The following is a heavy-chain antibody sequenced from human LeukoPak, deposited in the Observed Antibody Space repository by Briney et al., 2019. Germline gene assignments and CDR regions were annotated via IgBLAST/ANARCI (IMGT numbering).Heavy chain of an antibody. D-gene: IGHD3-10*01. CDR2: IYYSGST. CDR3: ARQKDYYGSGSPDAFDI. Sequence: SETLSLTCTVSGGSISSSSYYWGWIRQPPGKGLEWIGSIYYSGSTYYNPSLKSRVTISVDTSKNQFSLKLSSVTAADTAVYYCARQKDYYGSGSPDAFDIWGQGTMVTVSS. J-gene: IGHJ3*02. CDR1: GGSISSSSYY. V-gene: IGHV4-39*01.